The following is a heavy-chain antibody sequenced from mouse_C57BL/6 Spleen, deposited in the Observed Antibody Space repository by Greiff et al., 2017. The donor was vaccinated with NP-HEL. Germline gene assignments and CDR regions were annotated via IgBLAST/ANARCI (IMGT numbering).Heavy chain of an antibody. CDR1: GYTFTDYY. CDR3: ARRGSSLYYAMDY. CDR2: IYPGSGNT. D-gene: IGHD1-1*01. Sequence: QVQLQQSGAELVRPGASVKLSCKASGYTFTDYYINWVKQRPGQGLEWIARIYPGSGNTYYNEKFKGKATLTAEKSSSTAYMQLSSLTSEDSAVYFCARRGSSLYYAMDYWGQGTSVTVAS. J-gene: IGHJ4*01. V-gene: IGHV1-76*01.